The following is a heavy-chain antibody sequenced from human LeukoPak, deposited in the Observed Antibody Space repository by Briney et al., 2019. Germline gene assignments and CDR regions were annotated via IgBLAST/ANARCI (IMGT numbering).Heavy chain of an antibody. CDR2: ISSSSTYT. D-gene: IGHD4-17*01. J-gene: IGHJ4*02. CDR1: GFTFSSYT. V-gene: IGHV3-21*01. CDR3: ARDLGGDYDHLNDY. Sequence: GGSLRLSCAASGFTFSSYTMNWVRQAPGKGLEWVSSISSSSTYTHYADSVNGRLTISRDNAKNSLYLQMNSLRAEDTALYYCARDLGGDYDHLNDYWGQGTLVTVSS.